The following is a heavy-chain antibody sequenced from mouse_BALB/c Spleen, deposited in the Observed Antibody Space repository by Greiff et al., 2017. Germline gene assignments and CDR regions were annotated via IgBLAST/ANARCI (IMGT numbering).Heavy chain of an antibody. CDR2: IWGGGST. Sequence: VQLVESGPGLVAPSQSLSITCTVSGFSLTDYGVSWIRQPPGKGLEWLGVIWGGGSTYYNSALKSRLSISKDNSKSQVFLKMNSLQTDDTAMYYCAKQKRYDAGYAMDYWGQGTSVTVSS. D-gene: IGHD2-12*01. CDR1: GFSLTDYG. CDR3: AKQKRYDAGYAMDY. J-gene: IGHJ4*01. V-gene: IGHV2-6-5*01.